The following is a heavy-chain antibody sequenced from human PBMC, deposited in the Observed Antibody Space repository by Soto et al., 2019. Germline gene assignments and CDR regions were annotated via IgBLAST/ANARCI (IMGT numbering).Heavy chain of an antibody. CDR2: ISAYNGNT. CDR3: ARDTRFLEWLLPFGC. J-gene: IGHJ4*02. D-gene: IGHD3-3*01. CDR1: GYTFTSYG. V-gene: IGHV1-18*01. Sequence: GVSVKVSCKASGYTFTSYGISWVRQAPGQGLEWMGWISAYNGNTNYAQKLQGRVTMTTDTSTSTAYMELRSLRSDDTAVYYCARDTRFLEWLLPFGCWGQGTLVTVS.